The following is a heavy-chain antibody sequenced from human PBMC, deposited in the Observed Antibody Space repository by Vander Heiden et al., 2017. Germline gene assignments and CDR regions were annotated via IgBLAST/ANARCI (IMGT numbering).Heavy chain of an antibody. V-gene: IGHV3-30*18. D-gene: IGHD1-1*01. CDR3: AKDRKLKNWYFDL. CDR1: GFTFSSYG. CDR2: ISYDGSNK. Sequence: QVQLVESGGGVVRPGRSLRLSGAASGFTFSSYGMHWVRQAPGKGLEWVAVISYDGSNKYYADAVKGRFTISRDNSKNTLYLQLNRMRPEDTAVYYCAKDRKLKNWYFDLWGRGTLVAVSS. J-gene: IGHJ2*01.